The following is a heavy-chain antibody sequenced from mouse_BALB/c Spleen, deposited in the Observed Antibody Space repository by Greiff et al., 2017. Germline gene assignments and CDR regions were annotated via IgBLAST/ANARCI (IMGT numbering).Heavy chain of an antibody. Sequence: EVQLHQSGAELVKPGASVKLSCTASGFNIKDTYMHWVKQRPEQGLEWIGRIDPANGNTKYDPKFQGKATITADTSSNTAYLQLSSLTSEDTAVYYCAVYYYGSSWYFDVWGAGTTVTVSS. CDR1: GFNIKDTY. D-gene: IGHD1-1*01. CDR3: AVYYYGSSWYFDV. CDR2: IDPANGNT. J-gene: IGHJ1*01. V-gene: IGHV14-3*02.